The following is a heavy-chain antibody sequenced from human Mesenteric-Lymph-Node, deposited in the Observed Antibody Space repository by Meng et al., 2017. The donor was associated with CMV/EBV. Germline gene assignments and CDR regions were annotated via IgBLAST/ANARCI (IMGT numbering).Heavy chain of an antibody. CDR2: INQDGTAT. V-gene: IGHV3-7*01. CDR3: ARHHYHGFPV. CDR1: GFSISPDY. Sequence: GGSLRLSCAVSGFSISPDYMTWVRQAPGKGLEWVANINQDGTATYYVDSVKGRFTISRDNAKNSLSLQMNSLRAEDTALYYCARHHYHGFPVWGQGTKVTVSS. D-gene: IGHD1-26*01. J-gene: IGHJ3*01.